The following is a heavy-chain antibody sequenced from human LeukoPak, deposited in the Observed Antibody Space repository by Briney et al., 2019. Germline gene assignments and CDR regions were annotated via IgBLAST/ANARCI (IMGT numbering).Heavy chain of an antibody. CDR1: GFSFSSYS. CDR3: ARMGGTLRAFDI. V-gene: IGHV3-7*01. D-gene: IGHD3-16*01. J-gene: IGHJ3*02. CDR2: IKQDGSEE. Sequence: GGSLRLSCAASGFSFSSYSMNWVRQAPGKGLEWVANIKQDGSEEYYVDSVKGRFTISRDNAKNSLYLQMNSLRAEDTAVYYCARMGGTLRAFDIWGQGTMVTVSS.